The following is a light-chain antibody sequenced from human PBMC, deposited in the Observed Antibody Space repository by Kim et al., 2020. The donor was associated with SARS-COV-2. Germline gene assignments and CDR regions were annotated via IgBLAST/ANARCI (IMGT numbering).Light chain of an antibody. CDR1: SLRSYY. CDR2: GKD. V-gene: IGLV3-19*01. Sequence: VALGQTVKITWQGDSLRSYYATGYQQKPGQAPIRGIYGKDNRPSGIPDRFSGSSSGNTASLTITETQAGDEADYYCNSRDSNDNVIFGGGTQLTVL. J-gene: IGLJ2*01. CDR3: NSRDSNDNVI.